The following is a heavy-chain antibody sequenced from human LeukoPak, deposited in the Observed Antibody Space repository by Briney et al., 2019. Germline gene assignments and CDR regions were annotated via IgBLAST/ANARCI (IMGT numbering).Heavy chain of an antibody. CDR2: INHSGST. Sequence: PSETLSLTCAVYGGSFSGYYWSWIRQPPGKGLEWIGEINHSGSTNYNPSLKSRVTISVDTSKNQFSLKLSSVTAADTAVYYCASMYYYGSGSYYKGIFDYWGQGTLVTVSS. V-gene: IGHV4-34*01. CDR1: GGSFSGYY. CDR3: ASMYYYGSGSYYKGIFDY. J-gene: IGHJ4*02. D-gene: IGHD3-10*01.